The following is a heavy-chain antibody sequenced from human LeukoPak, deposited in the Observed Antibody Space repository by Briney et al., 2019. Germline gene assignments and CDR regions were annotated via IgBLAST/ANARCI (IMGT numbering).Heavy chain of an antibody. CDR3: ARWLGATQAFDV. Sequence: PGRSLRLSWAPSAFTFSSYAIHSVRQPPGKGLEWVADISHDRSNKYYPDSVKGRFTITRDNSKNTLYLQMNSLRAEGTALYYCARWLGATQAFDVWGQGTMVTVSS. CDR2: ISHDRSNK. V-gene: IGHV3-30*08. CDR1: AFTFSSYA. J-gene: IGHJ3*01. D-gene: IGHD1-26*01.